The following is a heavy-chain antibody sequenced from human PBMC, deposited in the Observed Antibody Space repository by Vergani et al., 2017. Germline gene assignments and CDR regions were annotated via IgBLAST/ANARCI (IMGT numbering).Heavy chain of an antibody. V-gene: IGHV3-21*01. J-gene: IGHJ4*02. Sequence: EVQLVESGGVVVQPGGSLRLSCAASGFTFSSYSMNWVRQAPGKGLEWVSSISSSSSYIYYADSVKGRFTISRDNAKNSLYLQMNSLRAEDTAVYYCARDLFYYDSSGYYSGFFDYWGQGTLVTVSS. CDR1: GFTFSSYS. CDR2: ISSSSSYI. CDR3: ARDLFYYDSSGYYSGFFDY. D-gene: IGHD3-22*01.